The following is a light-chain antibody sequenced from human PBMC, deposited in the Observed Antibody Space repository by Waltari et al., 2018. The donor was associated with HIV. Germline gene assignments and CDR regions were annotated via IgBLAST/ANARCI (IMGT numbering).Light chain of an antibody. Sequence: EIVMTQSPANKSVSLGERATLLCRASQSLTSNLAWYQQKPGQAPRLLIYGASTRATVIPARFSVSGSGTEFTLTISSLQSEDFAVYYCQQYAKWPPYTFGQGTKLEIK. V-gene: IGKV3-15*01. CDR1: QSLTSN. J-gene: IGKJ2*01. CDR3: QQYAKWPPYT. CDR2: GAS.